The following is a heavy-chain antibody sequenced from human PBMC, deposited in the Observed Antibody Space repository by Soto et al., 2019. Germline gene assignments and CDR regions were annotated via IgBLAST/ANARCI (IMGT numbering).Heavy chain of an antibody. J-gene: IGHJ3*02. CDR1: GGTFSSYA. Sequence: QVQLVQSGAEVKKPGSSVKVSCKASGGTFSSYAISWVRQAPGQGLEWMGGIIPIFGTANYAQKFQGRDTMTAYESTSTASVELISLRSEDTAVYYCARDVERPMGAFDIWGQGTMVTVSS. CDR3: ARDVERPMGAFDI. CDR2: IIPIFGTA. V-gene: IGHV1-69*01. D-gene: IGHD1-1*01.